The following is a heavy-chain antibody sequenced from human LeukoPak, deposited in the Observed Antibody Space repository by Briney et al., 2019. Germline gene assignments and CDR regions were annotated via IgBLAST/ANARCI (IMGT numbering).Heavy chain of an antibody. D-gene: IGHD3-10*01. J-gene: IGHJ4*02. V-gene: IGHV3-23*01. CDR3: AKDVGTSGNYSPSDY. Sequence: GGSLRLSCAASGFTFSSYWMSWVRQAPGKGLEWVSAIRFSGESTYYADSVKGRFTISRDNSKNTLYLQMDSLRAEDTAVYYCAKDVGTSGNYSPSDYWGQGTLVTVSS. CDR2: IRFSGEST. CDR1: GFTFSSYW.